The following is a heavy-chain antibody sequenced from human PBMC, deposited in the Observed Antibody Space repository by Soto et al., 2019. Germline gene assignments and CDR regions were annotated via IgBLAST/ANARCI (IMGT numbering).Heavy chain of an antibody. CDR3: ARDYAGNSGHYDF. D-gene: IGHD3-22*01. Sequence: SETLSLTCTVSGGSIYSDHWWSWVRQSPVKGLEWIGEIFRSGCTNYSPSLTGRVTMSIDKSKNEFSLTLTSATAADTAIYFCARDYAGNSGHYDFWGRGTQVT. CDR2: IFRSGCT. CDR1: GGSIYSDHW. J-gene: IGHJ4*02. V-gene: IGHV4-4*02.